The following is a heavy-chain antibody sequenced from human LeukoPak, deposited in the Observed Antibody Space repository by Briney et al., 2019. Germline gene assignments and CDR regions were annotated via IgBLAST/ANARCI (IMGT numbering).Heavy chain of an antibody. CDR3: ARAGSSWSDNWFDP. Sequence: SETLSLTCAVYGGSFSGYYWSWIRQPPGKGLEWIGEINHSGSTNYNPSLKSRVTISVGTSKNQFSLKLSSVTAADTAVYYCARAGSSWSDNWFDPWGQGTLVTVSS. CDR1: GGSFSGYY. V-gene: IGHV4-34*01. J-gene: IGHJ5*02. D-gene: IGHD6-13*01. CDR2: INHSGST.